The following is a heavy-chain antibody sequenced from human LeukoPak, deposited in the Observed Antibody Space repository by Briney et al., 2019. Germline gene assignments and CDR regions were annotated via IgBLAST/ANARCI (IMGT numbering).Heavy chain of an antibody. D-gene: IGHD2-15*01. J-gene: IGHJ4*02. CDR1: GYTFTSYG. Sequence: ASMKVSCKASGYTFTSYGISWVRQAPGQGLEWMGWISAYNGNTNYAQKLQGRVTMTTDTSTSTAYMELRSLRSDDTAVYYCARVPGYCSGGSCYHDGFDYWGQGTLVTVSS. CDR2: ISAYNGNT. CDR3: ARVPGYCSGGSCYHDGFDY. V-gene: IGHV1-18*01.